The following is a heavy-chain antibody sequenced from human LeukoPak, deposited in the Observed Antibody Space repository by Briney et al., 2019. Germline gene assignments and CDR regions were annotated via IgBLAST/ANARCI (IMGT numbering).Heavy chain of an antibody. Sequence: GGSLKLSCTASGLIFSDYSMRWVRQAPGQGLEWVSYINRSGSTIYYADSVKGRFTISRDNAKNSLYLQMNSLRAEDTAVYYCARDRLMVRRVSWFDPWGQGSLGTVSS. CDR3: ARDRLMVRRVSWFDP. V-gene: IGHV3-11*01. J-gene: IGHJ5*02. D-gene: IGHD3-10*01. CDR1: GLIFSDYS. CDR2: INRSGSTI.